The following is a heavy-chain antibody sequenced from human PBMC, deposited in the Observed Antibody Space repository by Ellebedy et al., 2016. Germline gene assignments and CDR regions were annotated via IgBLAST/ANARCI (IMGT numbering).Heavy chain of an antibody. Sequence: GESLKISXAASGFTFSKYDMHWVRLAPGKGLEWVALISYDASKKNYVDSVKGRFTISRDNSRNTVYLQMNDLRVEDTALYYCRHGHYADYWGQGTLVTVSS. CDR3: RHGHYADY. V-gene: IGHV3-30*03. J-gene: IGHJ4*02. D-gene: IGHD3/OR15-3a*01. CDR2: ISYDASKK. CDR1: GFTFSKYD.